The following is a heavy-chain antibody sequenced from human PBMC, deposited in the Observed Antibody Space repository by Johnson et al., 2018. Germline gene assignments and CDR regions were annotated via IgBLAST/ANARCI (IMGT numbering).Heavy chain of an antibody. V-gene: IGHV3-30*18. Sequence: QVQLVQSGGGVVQPGRSXRLSCAASGFTFSSYGMHWVRPAPGKGLEWVAVISYDGSNKYYADSVKGRFTISRDNSKNPLYLQMNSLRAEDTAVYYCAKAVGQQLPGGYYYYYMDVWGKGTTVTVSS. CDR1: GFTFSSYG. CDR2: ISYDGSNK. CDR3: AKAVGQQLPGGYYYYYMDV. D-gene: IGHD6-13*01. J-gene: IGHJ6*03.